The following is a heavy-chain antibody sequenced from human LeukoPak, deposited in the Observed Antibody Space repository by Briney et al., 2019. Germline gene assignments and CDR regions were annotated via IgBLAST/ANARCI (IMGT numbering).Heavy chain of an antibody. Sequence: GGSLRLSCAASGFTFSSYAMSWVRQAPGKGLEWVSAISGSGGSTYYADSVKGRFTISRGNSKNTLYLQMNSLRAEDTAVYYCAKPVMITFGGVIGAFDIWGQGTMVTVSS. CDR1: GFTFSSYA. CDR2: ISGSGGST. J-gene: IGHJ3*02. V-gene: IGHV3-23*01. CDR3: AKPVMITFGGVIGAFDI. D-gene: IGHD3-16*02.